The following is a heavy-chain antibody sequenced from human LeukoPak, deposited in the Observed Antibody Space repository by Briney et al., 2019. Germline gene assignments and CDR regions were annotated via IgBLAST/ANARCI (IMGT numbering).Heavy chain of an antibody. D-gene: IGHD3-10*02. CDR3: ARSDNYVWFDP. CDR1: GGSISSSSYY. CDR2: VYHSGST. J-gene: IGHJ5*02. V-gene: IGHV4-39*07. Sequence: PSETLSLTCTVSGGSISSSSYYWGWIRQPPGKGLEWIGEVYHSGSTKHNPSLMSRVTMSVDKSKNQFSLRLRSVTAADTAVYYCARSDNYVWFDPWGQGTLVTVSS.